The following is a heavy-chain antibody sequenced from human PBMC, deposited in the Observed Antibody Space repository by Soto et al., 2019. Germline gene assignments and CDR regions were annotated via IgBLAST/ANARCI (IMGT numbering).Heavy chain of an antibody. V-gene: IGHV4-59*08. CDR1: GGSISSYN. CDR2: IYYSGST. Sequence: SETLSLTCTVSGGSISSYNWSWIRQPPGKGLEWIGYIYYSGSTNYNPSLKSRVTISVDTSKNQFSLKLSSVTAADTAVYYCARAKAPLYSSSWYWFDPWGQGTLVNVSS. D-gene: IGHD6-13*01. CDR3: ARAKAPLYSSSWYWFDP. J-gene: IGHJ5*02.